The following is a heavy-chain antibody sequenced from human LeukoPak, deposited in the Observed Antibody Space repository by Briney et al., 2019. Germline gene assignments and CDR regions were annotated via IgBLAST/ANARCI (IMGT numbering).Heavy chain of an antibody. J-gene: IGHJ5*02. V-gene: IGHV4-39*01. CDR1: GGSISSSSYY. CDR2: IYYSGST. D-gene: IGHD1-14*01. CDR3: ARHDPVITTTIFGP. Sequence: PSETLSLTCTVSGGSISSSSYYWGWIRQPPGKGLEWIGSIYYSGSTYYNPSLKSRVTISVDTSKNQFSLKLSSVTAADTAVYYCARHDPVITTTIFGPWGQGTLVTVSS.